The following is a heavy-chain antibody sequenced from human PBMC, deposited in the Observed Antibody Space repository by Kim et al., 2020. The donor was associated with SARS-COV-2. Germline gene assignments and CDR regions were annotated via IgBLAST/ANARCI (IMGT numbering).Heavy chain of an antibody. CDR2: INPDSGAT. CDR1: GYTFTDFY. V-gene: IGHV1-2*02. Sequence: ASVKVSCKASGYTFTDFYIHWMRQVPGQGLEWMGWINPDSGATQYAQKFQGRVTMTRDTSISTAFMDLSRLRSDDTAIYFCARHFGVVKAYFYFYAMDVWGQGTTVTVSS. J-gene: IGHJ6*02. CDR3: ARHFGVVKAYFYFYAMDV. D-gene: IGHD3-3*01.